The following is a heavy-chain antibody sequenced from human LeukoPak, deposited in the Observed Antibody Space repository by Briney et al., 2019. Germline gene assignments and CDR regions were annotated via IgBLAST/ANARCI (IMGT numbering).Heavy chain of an antibody. J-gene: IGHJ5*02. CDR1: GYRFTENY. CDR3: ARDRYCSSTSCFIGRFDP. Sequence: ASVKVSCKASGYRFTENYLHWLRQAPGQGPEWMGCINPNSGGTYYAQNFQGRVTLTRDTSISTAYMDLSGLTSDDTAMYYCARDRYCSSTSCFIGRFDPWGQGTLVTVSS. V-gene: IGHV1-2*02. D-gene: IGHD2-2*01. CDR2: INPNSGGT.